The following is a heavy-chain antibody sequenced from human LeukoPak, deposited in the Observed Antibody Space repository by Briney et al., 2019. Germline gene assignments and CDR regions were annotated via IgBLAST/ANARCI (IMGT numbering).Heavy chain of an antibody. CDR3: ARQGSYVWGSYRGKFDY. D-gene: IGHD3-16*02. Sequence: SETLSLTCAVYGGSFSGYYWSWIRRPPRKGLEGIGEINHSGSTNYNPSLKSRVTISVDTSKNQFSLKLSSVTAADTAVYYCARQGSYVWGSYRGKFDYWGQGNLVTVSS. J-gene: IGHJ4*02. V-gene: IGHV4-34*01. CDR2: INHSGST. CDR1: GGSFSGYY.